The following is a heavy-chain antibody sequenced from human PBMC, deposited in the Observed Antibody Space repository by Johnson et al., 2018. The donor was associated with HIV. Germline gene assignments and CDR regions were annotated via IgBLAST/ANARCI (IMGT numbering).Heavy chain of an antibody. CDR2: IRYDGSNK. D-gene: IGHD6-13*01. CDR3: ATDGPCSTSWYCTFDI. Sequence: QVQLVESGGGVVQPGGSLRLSCAASGFTFSSYGMHWVRQAPGKGLEWVAFIRYDGSNKYYADSVKGRFTISRDKSKNTLYLQMNSLRADDTAVYYCATDGPCSTSWYCTFDIWGQGTMVTVSS. V-gene: IGHV3-30*02. CDR1: GFTFSSYG. J-gene: IGHJ3*02.